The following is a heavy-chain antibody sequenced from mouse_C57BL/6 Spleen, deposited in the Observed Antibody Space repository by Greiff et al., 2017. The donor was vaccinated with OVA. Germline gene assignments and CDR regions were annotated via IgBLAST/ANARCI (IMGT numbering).Heavy chain of an antibody. D-gene: IGHD2-4*01. CDR1: GYTFTSYW. J-gene: IGHJ1*03. CDR2: IHPNSGST. CDR3: ARPTGYDYHWYFDV. Sequence: VQLQQPGAELVKPGSSVKLSCKASGYTFTSYWMHWVKQRPGQGLEWIGMIHPNSGSTNYNEKFKSKATLTVDKSSSTAYMQLSSLTSEDSAVYYCARPTGYDYHWYFDVWGTGTTVTVSS. V-gene: IGHV1-64*01.